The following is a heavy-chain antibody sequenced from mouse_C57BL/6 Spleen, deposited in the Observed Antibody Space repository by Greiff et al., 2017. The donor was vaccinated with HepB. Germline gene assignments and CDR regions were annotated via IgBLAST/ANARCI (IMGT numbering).Heavy chain of an antibody. J-gene: IGHJ4*01. V-gene: IGHV5-9-1*02. CDR1: GFTFSSYA. CDR3: TRFYDYGPGDY. CDR2: ISSGGDYI. Sequence: EVHLVESGEGLVKPGGSLKLSCAASGFTFSSYAMSWVRQTPEKRLEWVAYISSGGDYIYYADTVKGRFTISRDNARNTLYLQMSSLKSEDTAMYYCTRFYDYGPGDYWGQGTSVTVSS. D-gene: IGHD2-4*01.